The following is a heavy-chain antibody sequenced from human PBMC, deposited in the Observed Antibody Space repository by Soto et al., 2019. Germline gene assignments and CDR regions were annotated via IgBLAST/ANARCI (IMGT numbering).Heavy chain of an antibody. Sequence: SETLSLTCTVSGGSISSYYWSWIRQPPGKGLEWIGYIYYSGSTNYNPSLKSRVTISVDTSKNQFSLKLSSVTAADTAVYYCARDRDYGDYYFDYWGQGTLVTVSS. V-gene: IGHV4-59*01. D-gene: IGHD4-17*01. J-gene: IGHJ4*02. CDR2: IYYSGST. CDR3: ARDRDYGDYYFDY. CDR1: GGSISSYY.